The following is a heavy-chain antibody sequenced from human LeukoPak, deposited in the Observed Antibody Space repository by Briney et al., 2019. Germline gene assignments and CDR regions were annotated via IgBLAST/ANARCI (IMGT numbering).Heavy chain of an antibody. CDR1: GYTFTNFG. CDR2: ISPYNGNT. D-gene: IGHD6-13*01. CDR3: ARGGQSSSWFWID. J-gene: IGHJ4*02. V-gene: IGHV1-18*01. Sequence: ASVKVSCKASGYTFTNFGITWVRQAPGQGLEWMGWISPYNGNTNFAQILQDRVTMTTDTSTSTAYMELRSLRSDDTAVYYCARGGQSSSWFWIDWGQGTLVTVSS.